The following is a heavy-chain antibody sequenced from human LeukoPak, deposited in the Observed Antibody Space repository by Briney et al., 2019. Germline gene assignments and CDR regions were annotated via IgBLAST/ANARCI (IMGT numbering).Heavy chain of an antibody. D-gene: IGHD2-2*01. CDR2: ISAYNGKT. Sequence: ASVKVSCKASGYTFTSYGISWVRQAPGQGLEWMGWISAYNGKTNYAQNLQGRVTVTTDTSTSTAYMELRSLRSDDTAVYYCAGRGPLVVPAGMGDYYYYMDVWGKGTTVTVSS. CDR1: GYTFTSYG. CDR3: AGRGPLVVPAGMGDYYYYMDV. J-gene: IGHJ6*03. V-gene: IGHV1-18*01.